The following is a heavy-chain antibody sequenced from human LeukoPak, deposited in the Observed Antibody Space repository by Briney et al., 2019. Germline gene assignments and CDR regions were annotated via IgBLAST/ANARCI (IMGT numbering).Heavy chain of an antibody. CDR1: GFTFSSYG. CDR3: VKSGTWADFDS. D-gene: IGHD1-26*01. Sequence: GGSLRLSCSAPGFTFSSYGMHWVRQAPGKGLEYVSGISNKGGSTYYADSVKGRFTISRDNSKNTLHLQMSSLRADDTAVYYCVKSGTWADFDSWGQGTLVTVSS. V-gene: IGHV3-64D*09. CDR2: ISNKGGST. J-gene: IGHJ4*02.